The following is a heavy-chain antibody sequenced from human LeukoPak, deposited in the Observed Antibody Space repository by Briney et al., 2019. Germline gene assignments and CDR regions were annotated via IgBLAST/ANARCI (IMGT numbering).Heavy chain of an antibody. Sequence: GRSLRLSCPASGFTFSNYAMHWVRQAPGKGLEWVAIIWYDGSNKYYADSVKGRFTISRDNSKNTLYVQMNSLRAADTAVYYCAKAAGRGYNYGDYFDYWGQGTLVTVSS. CDR1: GFTFSNYA. J-gene: IGHJ4*02. D-gene: IGHD5-18*01. CDR3: AKAAGRGYNYGDYFDY. CDR2: IWYDGSNK. V-gene: IGHV3-33*06.